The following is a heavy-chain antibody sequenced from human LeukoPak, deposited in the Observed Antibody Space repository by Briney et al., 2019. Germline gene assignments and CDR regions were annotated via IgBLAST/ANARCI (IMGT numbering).Heavy chain of an antibody. D-gene: IGHD3-3*01. Sequence: EASVKVSCKASGYTFTSYGISWVRQAPGQGLEWMGWISAYNGNTNYAQKLQGRVTMTTDTSTSTAYMELRSLRSDDTAVYYCARDPTKYFWSAYNPFDYWGQEPWSPSPQ. J-gene: IGHJ4*01. V-gene: IGHV1-18*01. CDR1: GYTFTSYG. CDR3: ARDPTKYFWSAYNPFDY. CDR2: ISAYNGNT.